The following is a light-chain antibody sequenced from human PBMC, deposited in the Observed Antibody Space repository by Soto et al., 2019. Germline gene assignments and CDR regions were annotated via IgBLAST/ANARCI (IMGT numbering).Light chain of an antibody. J-gene: IGKJ2*01. CDR3: LQDYIFPYT. CDR2: GTS. Sequence: AIQMTQSPSSLSVSVGDRITITCRASQDIRNDLGWYQQKPGKAPKLLIYGTSNLQSGVPSPFSGSGSSTDFTLTISSLQPEDFATYYCLQDYIFPYTFGQGTKLEIK. CDR1: QDIRND. V-gene: IGKV1-6*01.